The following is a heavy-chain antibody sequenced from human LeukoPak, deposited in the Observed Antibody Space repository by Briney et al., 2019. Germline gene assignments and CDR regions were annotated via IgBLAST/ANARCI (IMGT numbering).Heavy chain of an antibody. Sequence: GGSLRLSCAASGLSISRHWMSWVRQAPGKGLEWVTNINEYGTEKWFADSVKGRFTISRANSKNTLYLQMNSLRAEDTAVYYCVGPMTTVTTGTWGQGTLVTVSS. J-gene: IGHJ4*02. D-gene: IGHD4-17*01. V-gene: IGHV3-7*03. CDR3: VGPMTTVTTGT. CDR2: INEYGTEK. CDR1: GLSISRHW.